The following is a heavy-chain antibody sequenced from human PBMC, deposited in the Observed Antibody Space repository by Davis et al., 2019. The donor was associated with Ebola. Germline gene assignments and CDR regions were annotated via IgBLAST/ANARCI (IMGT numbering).Heavy chain of an antibody. CDR3: ARANARPYSPHDAFDI. CDR1: GGSISRYF. D-gene: IGHD2-21*01. V-gene: IGHV4-59*12. Sequence: PSETLSLTYTVSGGSISRYFWSWIRQPPGKGLEWIGHIFYSGSAKYNPSLQSRVTISVDTSKNQFSLKLFPVTAADTAIYYCARANARPYSPHDAFDIWGQGTLVTVSS. J-gene: IGHJ3*02. CDR2: IFYSGSA.